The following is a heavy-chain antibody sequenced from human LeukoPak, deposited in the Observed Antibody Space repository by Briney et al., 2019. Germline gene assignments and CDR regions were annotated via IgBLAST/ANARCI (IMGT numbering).Heavy chain of an antibody. D-gene: IGHD3-10*01. V-gene: IGHV3-23*01. CDR1: GFTFSSYA. Sequence: GGSLRLSCAASGFTFSSYAMSWVRQAPGKGLEWVSAISGSGGSTYYADSVKGRFTISRDNSKNTLYLQMNSLRAEDTAAYYCAKDPLLWFGSLMTYFDYWGQGTLVTVSS. J-gene: IGHJ4*02. CDR2: ISGSGGST. CDR3: AKDPLLWFGSLMTYFDY.